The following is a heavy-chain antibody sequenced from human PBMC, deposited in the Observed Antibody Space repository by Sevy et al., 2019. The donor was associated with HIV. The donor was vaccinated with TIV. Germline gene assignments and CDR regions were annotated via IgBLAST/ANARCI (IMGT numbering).Heavy chain of an antibody. Sequence: ASVKVSCKISGNTLTGLSMHWVRQAPGKGLEWMVGFDPEDGEIIYAQKFQGRVTLTEDTSTDTAYMELSSLRSEDTAVYYCVNSRDYYESHGPNFNYWGQGILVTVSS. CDR3: VNSRDYYESHGPNFNY. J-gene: IGHJ4*02. CDR1: GNTLTGLS. V-gene: IGHV1-24*01. CDR2: FDPEDGEI. D-gene: IGHD3-22*01.